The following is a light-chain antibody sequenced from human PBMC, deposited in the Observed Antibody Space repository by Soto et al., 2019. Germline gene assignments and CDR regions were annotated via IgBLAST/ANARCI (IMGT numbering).Light chain of an antibody. J-gene: IGKJ4*01. CDR2: DAS. Sequence: DIQMTQSPSSLSASVGDRVTFTCQASQDITNSLNGYQQKPGRAPKLLIYDASNLETGVPSRFSGGGSGTDFTITISSLQPEDVATYYCQQYDNVSLTFGGGTKVGIK. V-gene: IGKV1-33*01. CDR3: QQYDNVSLT. CDR1: QDITNS.